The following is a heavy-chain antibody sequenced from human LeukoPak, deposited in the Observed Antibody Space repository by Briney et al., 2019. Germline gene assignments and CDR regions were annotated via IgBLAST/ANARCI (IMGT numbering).Heavy chain of an antibody. CDR3: AKVYYDYGDSNDAFDI. V-gene: IGHV3-21*01. CDR2: ISSSSSYI. D-gene: IGHD4-17*01. J-gene: IGHJ3*02. Sequence: GGSLRLSCAASGFTFSSYSMNWVRQAPGKGLEWVSSISSSSSYIYYADSVKGRFTISRDNSKNTLYLQMNSLRAEDTAVYYCAKVYYDYGDSNDAFDIWGQGTMVTVSS. CDR1: GFTFSSYS.